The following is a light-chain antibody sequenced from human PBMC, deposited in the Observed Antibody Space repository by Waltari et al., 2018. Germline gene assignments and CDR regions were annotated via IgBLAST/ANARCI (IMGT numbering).Light chain of an antibody. J-gene: IGKJ3*01. V-gene: IGKV3-20*01. Sequence: EIVLTQSPGTLSLSPGERATLSCRASQSVRSSYVAWYQQKSGQAPRLLIYGASSRATGIPDRFSGSGSGTDFTLTISRLEPEDFAVYYCQQYGSSLFTFGPGTKVDIK. CDR3: QQYGSSLFT. CDR2: GAS. CDR1: QSVRSSY.